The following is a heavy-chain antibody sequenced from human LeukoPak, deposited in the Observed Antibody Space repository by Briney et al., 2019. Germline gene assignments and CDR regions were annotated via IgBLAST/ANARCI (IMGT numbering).Heavy chain of an antibody. V-gene: IGHV3-53*04. CDR2: IYSGGST. J-gene: IGHJ6*02. Sequence: GGSLRLSCAASGFTVSSNYMSWVRQAPGKGLEWVSVIYSGGSTYYADSVKGRFTISRHNSKNTLYLQMNSLRAEDTAVYYCARWGGSGSYTDDYYYYYGMDVWGQGTTVTVSS. CDR1: GFTVSSNY. D-gene: IGHD3-10*01. CDR3: ARWGGSGSYTDDYYYYYGMDV.